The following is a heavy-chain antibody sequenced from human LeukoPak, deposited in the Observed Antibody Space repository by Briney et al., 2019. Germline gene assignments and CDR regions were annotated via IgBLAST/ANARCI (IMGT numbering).Heavy chain of an antibody. J-gene: IGHJ4*02. D-gene: IGHD1-26*01. CDR3: ARGTGYFRTDY. V-gene: IGHV3-7*01. CDR2: IKEDGSEK. CDR1: GFTLSSYW. Sequence: GSLRLSCAASGFTLSSYWMSWVRQAPGKGLEWVANIKEDGSEKYYVDSVKGRFTIYRDNAKNSLYLQMNSLRGEDTAVYYCARGTGYFRTDYWGQGTLVTVSS.